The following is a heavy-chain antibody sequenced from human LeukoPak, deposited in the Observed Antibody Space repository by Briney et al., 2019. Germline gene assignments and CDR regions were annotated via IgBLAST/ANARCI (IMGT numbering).Heavy chain of an antibody. J-gene: IGHJ4*02. D-gene: IGHD6-13*01. CDR3: AKIVGQQLVQRGTGTIDY. CDR1: GYTFTSYA. CDR2: INAGHGNT. V-gene: IGHV1-3*01. Sequence: ASVKVSCKASGYTFTSYAMHWVRQAPGQRLEWMGWINAGHGNTKYSQKFQGRVTITRDTSASTAYMELSSLRAEDTAVYYCAKIVGQQLVQRGTGTIDYWGQGTLVTVSS.